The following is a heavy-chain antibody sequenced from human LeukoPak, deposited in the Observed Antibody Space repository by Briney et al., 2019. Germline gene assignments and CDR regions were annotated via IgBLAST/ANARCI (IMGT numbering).Heavy chain of an antibody. CDR2: IDPEDGET. D-gene: IGHD2-15*01. J-gene: IGHJ5*02. V-gene: IGHV1-24*01. Sequence: ASVTVSCKVSGYTLTELSMHWVRQPPGKGLEWMGGIDPEDGETIYAQKFQGRVTMTRDTSISTAYMELSRLRSDDTAVYYCARDSGGSENWEFDPWGQGTLVTVSS. CDR3: ARDSGGSENWEFDP. CDR1: GYTLTELS.